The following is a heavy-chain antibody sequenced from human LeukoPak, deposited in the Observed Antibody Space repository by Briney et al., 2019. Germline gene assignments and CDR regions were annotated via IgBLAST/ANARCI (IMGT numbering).Heavy chain of an antibody. CDR1: GGSMNSGSYY. CDR3: ARDRGRRWLVDAIDM. D-gene: IGHD5-18*01. CDR2: IYISGST. Sequence: SETLSLTCTVSGGSMNSGSYYWNWMRQPAGKGLEWIGRIYISGSTNYNPSLKSRVTISVDTSKSQFSLKLSSVTAADTAVYYCARDRGRRWLVDAIDMWGQGTMVTVAS. J-gene: IGHJ3*02. V-gene: IGHV4-61*02.